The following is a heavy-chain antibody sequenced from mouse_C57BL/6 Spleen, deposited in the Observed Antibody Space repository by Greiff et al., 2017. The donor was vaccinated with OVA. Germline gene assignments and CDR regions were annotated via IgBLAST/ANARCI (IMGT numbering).Heavy chain of an antibody. CDR3: TRDYGSSYGAMDY. V-gene: IGHV1-15*01. D-gene: IGHD1-1*01. Sequence: VQLQQSGAELVRPGASVTLSCKASGYTFTDYEMHWVKQTPVHGLAWIGAIDPETGGTAYNQKFKGKAILTADKSSSTAYMELRSLTSEDSAVYYCTRDYGSSYGAMDYWGQGTSVTVSS. CDR2: IDPETGGT. CDR1: GYTFTDYE. J-gene: IGHJ4*01.